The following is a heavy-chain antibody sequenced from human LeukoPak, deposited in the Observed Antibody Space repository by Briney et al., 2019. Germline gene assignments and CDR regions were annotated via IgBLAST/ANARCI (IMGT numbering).Heavy chain of an antibody. V-gene: IGHV1-69*05. Sequence: SVKVSCKASGGTFSSYAISWVRQAPGQGLEWMGGIIPIFGTANYAQKFQGRVTMTRNTSISTAYMELSSLRSEDTAVYYCARGLDYGDTNWFDPWGQGTLVTVSS. D-gene: IGHD4-17*01. CDR1: GGTFSSYA. CDR3: ARGLDYGDTNWFDP. CDR2: IIPIFGTA. J-gene: IGHJ5*02.